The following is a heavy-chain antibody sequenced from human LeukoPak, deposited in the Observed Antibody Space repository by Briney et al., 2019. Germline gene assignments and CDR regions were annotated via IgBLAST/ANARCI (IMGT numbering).Heavy chain of an antibody. CDR2: IYYSGST. CDR3: ARPFPDSSGGNSFDP. D-gene: IGHD6-19*01. Sequence: SETLSLTCTVSGGSISSYYWSWIRQPPGNGLEWIGYIYYSGSTNYNPSLKSRVTISVDTSKNQFSLKLSSVTAADTAVYYCARPFPDSSGGNSFDPWGQGTLVTVSS. CDR1: GGSISSYY. J-gene: IGHJ5*02. V-gene: IGHV4-59*08.